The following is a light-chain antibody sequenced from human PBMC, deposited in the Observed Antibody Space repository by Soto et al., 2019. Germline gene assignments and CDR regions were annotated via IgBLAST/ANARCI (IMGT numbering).Light chain of an antibody. CDR3: QQYNYWPPT. CDR2: GAS. J-gene: IGKJ1*01. CDR1: QSVRSN. V-gene: IGKV3-15*01. Sequence: EIVMTQSPGTLSVSPGERATLSCRASQSVRSNLAWYQQKPGQSPRLLIEGASTRATGIPATFSGTGSGTEFTLTIRSLQSEDFAVYYCQQYNYWPPTFGQGTKVEIK.